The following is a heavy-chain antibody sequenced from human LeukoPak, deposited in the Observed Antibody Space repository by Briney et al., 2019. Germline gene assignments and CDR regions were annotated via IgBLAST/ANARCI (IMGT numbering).Heavy chain of an antibody. Sequence: PSETLSITCTVSGGSITSYYWSWIRQPPGKGLEWIGYIYYSGSTNYNPSLKSRVTISVDTSKNQYSLKLSSVTAADTAVYHCAREDNWNDSYYYMDVWGKGTTVTLSS. CDR3: AREDNWNDSYYYMDV. CDR2: IYYSGST. D-gene: IGHD1-20*01. J-gene: IGHJ6*03. V-gene: IGHV4-59*01. CDR1: GGSITSYY.